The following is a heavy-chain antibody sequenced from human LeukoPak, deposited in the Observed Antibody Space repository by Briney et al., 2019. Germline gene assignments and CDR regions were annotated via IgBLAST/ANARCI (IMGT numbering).Heavy chain of an antibody. CDR3: AKEYPVAAIDDFDI. J-gene: IGHJ3*02. D-gene: IGHD6-19*01. V-gene: IGHV3-30*18. CDR1: GFTFSYYN. Sequence: WGSLRLSCEASGFTFSYYNINWVRQDPGKGLECVAVISYDGSNKYYADSVKGRFTISRDNSKNTLYLQMNSLRAEDTAVYYCAKEYPVAAIDDFDIWGQGTMVTVSS. CDR2: ISYDGSNK.